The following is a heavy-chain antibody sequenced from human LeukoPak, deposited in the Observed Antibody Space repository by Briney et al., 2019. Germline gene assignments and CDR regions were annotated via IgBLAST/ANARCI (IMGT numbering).Heavy chain of an antibody. Sequence: PSETLSLTCTVSGGSISSYYWTWIRQPPGKGLERIGHIYYIGSTNYNPPLKSRATTSVETTKNQFSLKLSCVAAAATAVHYCAGDNTSMARTFNYWGRETLVTVSS. CDR1: GGSISSYY. V-gene: IGHV4-59*01. CDR3: AGDNTSMARTFNY. J-gene: IGHJ4*02. D-gene: IGHD5-18*01. CDR2: IYYIGST.